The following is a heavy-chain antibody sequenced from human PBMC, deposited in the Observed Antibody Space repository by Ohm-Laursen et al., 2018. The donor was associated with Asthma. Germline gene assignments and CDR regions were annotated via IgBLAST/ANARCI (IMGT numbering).Heavy chain of an antibody. CDR3: AATVVTGDRGRGYFDY. CDR1: GFTFSRNS. J-gene: IGHJ4*02. Sequence: SLRLSCAALGFTFSRNSMSWVRQAPGKGLEWVANIKQDGSEISYVDSVKGRFTISRDNAKNSLSLQMNSLRAEDTAVYFCAATVVTGDRGRGYFDYWGQGTLVTVSS. V-gene: IGHV3-7*03. CDR2: IKQDGSEI. D-gene: IGHD1-20*01.